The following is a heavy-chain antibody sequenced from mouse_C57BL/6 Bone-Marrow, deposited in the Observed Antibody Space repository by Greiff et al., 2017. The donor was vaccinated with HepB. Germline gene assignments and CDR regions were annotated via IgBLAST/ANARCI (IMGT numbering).Heavy chain of an antibody. CDR2: IDPSDSYT. CDR1: GYTFTSYW. Sequence: QVQLQQSGAELVKPGASVKLSCKASGYTFTSYWMQWVKQRPGQGLEWIGEIDPSDSYTNYNQKFKGKATLTVDTSSSTAYMQLSSLTSEDSAVYYCARPNYYGSSVYAMDYWGQGTSVTVSS. CDR3: ARPNYYGSSVYAMDY. J-gene: IGHJ4*01. D-gene: IGHD1-1*01. V-gene: IGHV1-50*01.